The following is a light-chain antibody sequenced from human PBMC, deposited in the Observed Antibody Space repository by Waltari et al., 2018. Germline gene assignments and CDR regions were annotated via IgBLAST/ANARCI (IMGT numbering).Light chain of an antibody. CDR2: GAS. CDR3: QQYATSPLT. CDR1: HNVGSNY. Sequence: EIVLTQSPGTLSLSPGERATLSCRASHNVGSNYLAWYQQKPGQAPRPLIYGASSRATGIPDRFSGSGSGTDFTLTISRLEPEDFALYHCQQYATSPLTFGGGTKVEI. J-gene: IGKJ4*01. V-gene: IGKV3-20*01.